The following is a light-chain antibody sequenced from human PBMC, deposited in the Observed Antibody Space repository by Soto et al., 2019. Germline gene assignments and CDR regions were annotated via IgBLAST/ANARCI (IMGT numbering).Light chain of an antibody. V-gene: IGKV4-1*01. CDR2: WAS. CDR3: QQYYSAPWT. CDR1: QTILYSSNDKNY. Sequence: DIVMTQSPDSLAVSLGERATINCKSSQTILYSSNDKNYLAWYQQKPGQPPKLLLYWASTRESGVPDRFSGSGSGTDFTLTISSLQAEDVAIYYCQQYYSAPWTFGQGTKVEI. J-gene: IGKJ1*01.